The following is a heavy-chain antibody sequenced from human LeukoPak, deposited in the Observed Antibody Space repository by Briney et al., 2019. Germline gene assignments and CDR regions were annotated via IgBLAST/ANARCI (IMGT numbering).Heavy chain of an antibody. CDR3: VRDARERGFAS. Sequence: GGSLRLSCAASGFTFSSYDMRWVRQIKGKGLEWVSAIGTAGDTYYAGSVKGRFTISREDARNSLYLQMNNLRVGDTAVYYCVRDARERGFASRGQGTLVTVSS. D-gene: IGHD3-3*01. J-gene: IGHJ4*02. V-gene: IGHV3-13*01. CDR1: GFTFSSYD. CDR2: IGTAGDT.